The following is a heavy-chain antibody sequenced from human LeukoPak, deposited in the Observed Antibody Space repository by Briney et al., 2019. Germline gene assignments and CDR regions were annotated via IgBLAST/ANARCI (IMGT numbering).Heavy chain of an antibody. CDR1: GGSISSYF. CDR3: ARRGPPRTMLRGVKSGWFDP. J-gene: IGHJ5*02. D-gene: IGHD3-10*01. CDR2: INRSAST. Sequence: SETLSLTCTVSGGSISSYFWSWIRQPPGKGLEWIGEINRSASTNYNPSLKSRVTISIDTSKNQFSLKLSSVTAADTAVYYCARRGPPRTMLRGVKSGWFDPWGQGTLVTVSS. V-gene: IGHV4-34*01.